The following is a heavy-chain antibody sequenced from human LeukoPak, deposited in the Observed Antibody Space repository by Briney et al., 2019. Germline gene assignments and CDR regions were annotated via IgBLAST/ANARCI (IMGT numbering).Heavy chain of an antibody. D-gene: IGHD6-13*01. CDR2: IYYSGST. V-gene: IGHV4-59*01. CDR3: ARVGSSWYYFDY. J-gene: IGHJ4*02. Sequence: PSETLSLTCTVSGASISIYSWSWIRQPPGKGLEWIGYIYYSGSTTYNPSLRSRVTISLDTSKNQFSLKMSSVTAADTAVYYCARVGSSWYYFDYWGQGTLVTVSS. CDR1: GASISIYS.